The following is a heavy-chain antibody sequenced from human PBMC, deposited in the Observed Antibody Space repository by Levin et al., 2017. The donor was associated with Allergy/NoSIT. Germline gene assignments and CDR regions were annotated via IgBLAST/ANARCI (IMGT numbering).Heavy chain of an antibody. CDR3: ARSRESGYLLWL. CDR2: IYGDGRT. D-gene: IGHD5-12*01. Sequence: QPGGSLRLSCAASGFTVSNIYMSWVRQAPGKGLEWISIIYGDGRTFYADSVRGRFTISRDNSKNTLYLEMNSLRAEDTAVYYCARSRESGYLLWLWGQGTLVTVSS. V-gene: IGHV3-53*01. J-gene: IGHJ4*02. CDR1: GFTVSNIY.